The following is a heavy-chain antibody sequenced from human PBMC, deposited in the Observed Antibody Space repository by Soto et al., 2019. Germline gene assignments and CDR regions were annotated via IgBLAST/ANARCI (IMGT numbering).Heavy chain of an antibody. CDR1: GFTFSGYG. CDR3: ARPRRDYYYYYGMDV. V-gene: IGHV3-30*03. J-gene: IGHJ6*02. Sequence: QVQLVESGGGVVQPGRSLRLSCAASGFTFSGYGMHWVRQAPGKGLEWVAVISNDALNKYYADSVKGRFAISRDDSRNTLYLRRNSLRAEDTAVYYCARPRRDYYYYYGMDVWGQGTTVTVSS. CDR2: ISNDALNK.